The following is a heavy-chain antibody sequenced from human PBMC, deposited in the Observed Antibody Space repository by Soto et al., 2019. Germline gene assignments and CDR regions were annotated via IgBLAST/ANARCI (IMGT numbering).Heavy chain of an antibody. Sequence: LRLSCAASVFTFSSYGMHCVRQAPGKGLEWVAVISYDGSNKYYADSVKGRFTISRDNSKNTLYLQMNSLRAEDTAVYYCAKLVGQDSSGPGANWGQGTLVTVSS. CDR2: ISYDGSNK. D-gene: IGHD3-22*01. CDR3: AKLVGQDSSGPGAN. CDR1: VFTFSSYG. V-gene: IGHV3-30*18. J-gene: IGHJ4*02.